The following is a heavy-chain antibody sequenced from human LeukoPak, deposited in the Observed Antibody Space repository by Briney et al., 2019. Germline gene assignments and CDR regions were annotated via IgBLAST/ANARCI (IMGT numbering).Heavy chain of an antibody. CDR2: IYTSGST. V-gene: IGHV4-61*02. Sequence: SETLSLTCTVSGGSISSGSYYWSWIRQPAGKGLEWIGRIYTSGSTNYNPSLKSRVTISVDTSKNQISLNLRSVTAADTAVYYCARVPGPNWFDPWGQGTLVTVSS. CDR1: GGSISSGSYY. J-gene: IGHJ5*02. CDR3: ARVPGPNWFDP.